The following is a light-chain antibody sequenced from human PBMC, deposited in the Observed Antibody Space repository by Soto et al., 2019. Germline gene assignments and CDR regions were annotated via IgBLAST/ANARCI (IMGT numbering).Light chain of an antibody. J-gene: IGKJ5*01. CDR3: QQYGSSPT. Sequence: EIVLTQSPATLSVSPGEKATLSCRASQSVSNNSAWFQQKPGQAPRLLIYGASSRATGIPDRFSGSGSGTDFTLTISRLEPEDFAVYYCQQYGSSPTFGQGTRLEIK. V-gene: IGKV3-20*01. CDR2: GAS. CDR1: QSVSNN.